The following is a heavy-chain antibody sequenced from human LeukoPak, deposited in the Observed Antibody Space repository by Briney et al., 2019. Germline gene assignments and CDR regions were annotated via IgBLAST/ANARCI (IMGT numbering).Heavy chain of an antibody. CDR3: ARRLNYYDSSGYYRYDAFDI. Sequence: ETLSLTCTVXGGSISSYYWSWIRQPPGKGLEWIGYIYYSGSTNYNPSLKSRVTISVDTSKNQFSLKLSSVTAADTAVYYCARRLNYYDSSGYYRYDAFDIWGQGTMVTVSS. CDR1: GGSISSYY. CDR2: IYYSGST. J-gene: IGHJ3*02. V-gene: IGHV4-59*08. D-gene: IGHD3-22*01.